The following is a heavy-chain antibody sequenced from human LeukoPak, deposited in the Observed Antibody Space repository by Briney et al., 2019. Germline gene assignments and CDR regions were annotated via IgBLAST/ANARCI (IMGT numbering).Heavy chain of an antibody. J-gene: IGHJ6*03. CDR3: ACLVTKNDYYYYYYMDV. CDR1: GYTFTSYY. Sequence: ASVKVSCKASGYTFTSYYMHWVRQAPGQGLEWMGIINPSGGSTNYAQKFQGRVTMTRDTSTNTVYMELSSLRSEDTAVYYCACLVTKNDYYYYYYMDVWGKGTTVTVSS. V-gene: IGHV1-46*01. D-gene: IGHD4-23*01. CDR2: INPSGGST.